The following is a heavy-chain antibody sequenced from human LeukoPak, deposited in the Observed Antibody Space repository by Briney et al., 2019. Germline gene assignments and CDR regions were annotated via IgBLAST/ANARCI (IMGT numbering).Heavy chain of an antibody. Sequence: SVKVSCKASGGTFSSYAISWVRQAPGQGLEWMGGIIPIFGTANYAQKFQGRVTITADESTSTAYMELSSLRSEDTAVYYCARELGYSSSQRNGAFDIWGQGTMVTVSS. D-gene: IGHD6-13*01. CDR3: ARELGYSSSQRNGAFDI. V-gene: IGHV1-69*01. J-gene: IGHJ3*02. CDR1: GGTFSSYA. CDR2: IIPIFGTA.